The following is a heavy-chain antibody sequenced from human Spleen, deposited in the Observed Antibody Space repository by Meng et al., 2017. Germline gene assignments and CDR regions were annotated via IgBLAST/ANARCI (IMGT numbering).Heavy chain of an antibody. D-gene: IGHD2-21*02. CDR1: GASISNDY. V-gene: IGHV4-59*12. CDR2: IYYSGT. Sequence: QVQLQESGPGLVKPSETLSLTCTVSGASISNDYWSWIRQPPGKGLEWIGFIYYSGTNYSPSLKSRVSISVDPSKNQFSLKMKSVTAADTAVYYCASQSVTAIPFDYWGPGALVTVSS. J-gene: IGHJ4*02. CDR3: ASQSVTAIPFDY.